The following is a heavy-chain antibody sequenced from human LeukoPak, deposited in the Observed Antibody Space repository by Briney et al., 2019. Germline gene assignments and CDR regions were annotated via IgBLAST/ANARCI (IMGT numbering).Heavy chain of an antibody. Sequence: GGSLRHSCEASGFTFDAYAMHWVRQAPGKGLEWVSLINKDGSATYYADSVKGRFTISRDNSKNSLYLQMNSLRSEDTALYYCATWAFYHSLDVWGQGTTVTVSS. CDR1: GFTFDAYA. D-gene: IGHD1-26*01. CDR2: INKDGSAT. CDR3: ATWAFYHSLDV. V-gene: IGHV3-43*02. J-gene: IGHJ6*02.